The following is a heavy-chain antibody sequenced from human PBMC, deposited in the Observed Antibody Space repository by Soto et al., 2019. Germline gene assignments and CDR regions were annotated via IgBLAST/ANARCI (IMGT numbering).Heavy chain of an antibody. D-gene: IGHD3-3*01. V-gene: IGHV4-59*01. CDR1: GGFISTYF. CDR2: IFYNGTT. Sequence: SETLSLTCTVSGGFISTYFWSWIRQVPGKGPEWIGYIFYNGTTNYNPSLKSRVTMSVDTSKNQFSLKLNSVTAADTAVYYCARSPPKIRFLVLWFDPWAREPRSPSPQ. CDR3: ARSPPKIRFLVLWFDP. J-gene: IGHJ5*02.